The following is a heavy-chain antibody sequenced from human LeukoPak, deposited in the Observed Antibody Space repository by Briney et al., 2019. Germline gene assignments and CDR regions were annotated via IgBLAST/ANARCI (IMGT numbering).Heavy chain of an antibody. Sequence: PSETLSLTCAVSGGSINSHYWGWIRQPPGKGLQWIGDIYSTGKNNYNPSLKSRVTISLDTSKSHLSLNLTSVLAADTAIYYCVRRDTGWYYFDYWGQGILVTVSS. V-gene: IGHV4-4*08. CDR2: IYSTGKN. J-gene: IGHJ4*02. CDR1: GGSINSHY. CDR3: VRRDTGWYYFDY. D-gene: IGHD6-19*01.